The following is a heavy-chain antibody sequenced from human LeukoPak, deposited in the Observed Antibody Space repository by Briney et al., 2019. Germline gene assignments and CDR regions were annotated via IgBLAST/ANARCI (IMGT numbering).Heavy chain of an antibody. D-gene: IGHD6-13*01. V-gene: IGHV3-23*01. CDR1: GFTFSSYA. CDR2: ISGSGGST. CDR3: AKYRKAWSSSRNQDY. J-gene: IGHJ4*02. Sequence: GSLRLSCAASGFTFSSYAMSWVRQAPGKGLEWVSAISGSGGSTYYADSVKGRFTISRDNSKNTLYLRMNSLRAEDTAVYYCAKYRKAWSSSRNQDYWGQGTLVTVSS.